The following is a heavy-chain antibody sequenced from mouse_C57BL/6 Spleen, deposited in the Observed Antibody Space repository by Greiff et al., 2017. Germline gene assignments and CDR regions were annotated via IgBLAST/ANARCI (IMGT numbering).Heavy chain of an antibody. V-gene: IGHV1-82*01. Sequence: QVQLKQSGPELVKPGASVKISCKASGYAFSSSWMNWVKQRPGKGLEGIGRIYPGDGDPNYNGKFKGKATLTADKSSSTAYMQLSSLTSEDSAVYFCASTTVFDYWGQGTTLTVSS. CDR3: ASTTVFDY. J-gene: IGHJ2*01. CDR2: IYPGDGDP. CDR1: GYAFSSSW. D-gene: IGHD1-1*01.